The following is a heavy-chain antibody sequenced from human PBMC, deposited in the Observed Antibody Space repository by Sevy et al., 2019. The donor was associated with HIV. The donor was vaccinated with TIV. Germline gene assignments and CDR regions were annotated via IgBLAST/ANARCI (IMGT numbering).Heavy chain of an antibody. CDR3: ASLPNNYYDISGYSGDDAFDI. D-gene: IGHD3-22*01. J-gene: IGHJ3*02. Sequence: GGSLRLSCGASGFAFSSYGMHWVRQAPGKGLEWVAVIWNDRTNKNYADSVKGRFTISRDNSKNTLYLQMNSLRAEDTAVYYCASLPNNYYDISGYSGDDAFDIWGQGTMVTVSS. V-gene: IGHV3-33*01. CDR2: IWNDRTNK. CDR1: GFAFSSYG.